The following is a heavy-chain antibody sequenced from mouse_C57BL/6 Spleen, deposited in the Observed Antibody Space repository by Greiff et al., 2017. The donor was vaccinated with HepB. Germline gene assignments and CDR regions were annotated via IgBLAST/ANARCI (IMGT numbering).Heavy chain of an antibody. CDR3: ARGITVVAKYVDV. V-gene: IGHV1-80*01. D-gene: IGHD1-1*02. CDR1: GYAFSSYW. Sequence: VQLQQSGAELVKPGASVKISCKASGYAFSSYWMNWVKQRPGKGLEWIGQIYPGDGDTNYNGKFKGKATLTADKSSSTAYMQLSSLTSEDSAVYVCARGITVVAKYVDVWGTGTTVTVSS. J-gene: IGHJ1*03. CDR2: IYPGDGDT.